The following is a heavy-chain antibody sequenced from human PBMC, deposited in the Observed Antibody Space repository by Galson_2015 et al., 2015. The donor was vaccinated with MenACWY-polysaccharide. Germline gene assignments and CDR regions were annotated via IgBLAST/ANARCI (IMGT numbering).Heavy chain of an antibody. CDR3: ARDPRGARSSYFDN. V-gene: IGHV3-11*01. CDR1: GFTFSDYY. J-gene: IGHJ4*02. D-gene: IGHD3-10*01. Sequence: SLRLSCAASGFTFSDYYMHWLRQAPGKGLEWVSYISDSGSAIYFADSVQGRFIISRDNAKNSLYLQMNSLRAEDTAVYFCARDPRGARSSYFDNWGQGILVTVSS. CDR2: ISDSGSAI.